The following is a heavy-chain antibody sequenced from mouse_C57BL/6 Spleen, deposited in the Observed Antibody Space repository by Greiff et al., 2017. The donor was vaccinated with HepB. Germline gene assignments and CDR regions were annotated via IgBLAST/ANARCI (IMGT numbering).Heavy chain of an antibody. CDR1: GFTFSSYA. Sequence: EVKLVESGGGLVKPGGSLKLSCAASGFTFSSYAMSWVRQTPEKRLEWVATISDGGSYTYYPDNVKGRFTISRDNAKNNLYLQMSHLKSEDTAMYYCARDDPPAWFAYWGQGTLVTVSA. V-gene: IGHV5-4*01. CDR2: ISDGGSYT. J-gene: IGHJ3*01. CDR3: ARDDPPAWFAY.